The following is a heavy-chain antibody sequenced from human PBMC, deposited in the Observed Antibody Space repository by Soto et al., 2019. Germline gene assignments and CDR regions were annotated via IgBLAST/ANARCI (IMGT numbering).Heavy chain of an antibody. Sequence: QPQLVQSGAEVKKPGASVTVSCKASGYTFTSYGISWVRQAPGQGLEWMGWGSAYNGDTNYAQNFQGRVTMTTDTSTSTAYMDLRSLRSDDTATYYCARDRGYCANGVCFRYDYWGQGTLVTVSS. D-gene: IGHD2-8*01. CDR1: GYTFTSYG. J-gene: IGHJ4*02. CDR3: ARDRGYCANGVCFRYDY. CDR2: GSAYNGDT. V-gene: IGHV1-18*01.